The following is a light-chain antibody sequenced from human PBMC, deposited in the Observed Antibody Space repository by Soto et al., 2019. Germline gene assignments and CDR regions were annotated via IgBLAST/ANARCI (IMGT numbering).Light chain of an antibody. CDR1: RSDVGGYNF. J-gene: IGLJ3*02. CDR2: EVS. Sequence: QSALTQPASVSGSPGQSITISCTGTRSDVGGYNFVSWYQRHPGKAPKLMIYEVSDRPSGVSNRFSGSKSGNTASLTISGLQAEDEADYYCSSYTSRRTLVFGGGTMLTVL. CDR3: SSYTSRRTLV. V-gene: IGLV2-14*01.